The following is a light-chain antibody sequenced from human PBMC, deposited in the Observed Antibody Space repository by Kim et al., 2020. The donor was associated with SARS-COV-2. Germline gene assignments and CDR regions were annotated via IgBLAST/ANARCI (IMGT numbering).Light chain of an antibody. V-gene: IGLV3-1*01. CDR2: QHS. CDR1: KLGDKY. CDR3: QAWDSSTYV. J-gene: IGLJ1*01. Sequence: SYELTQPPSVSVSPGQTASITCSGDKLGDKYACWYQQKPGQSPVLVIYQHSKRPSGIPERFSGSNSGNTATLTISGTQAIDEADYYCQAWDSSTYVFGTGTKLTVL.